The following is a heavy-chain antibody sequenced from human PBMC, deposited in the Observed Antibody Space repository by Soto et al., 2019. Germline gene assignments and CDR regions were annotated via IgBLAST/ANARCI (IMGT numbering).Heavy chain of an antibody. CDR3: TTDTDYGDYPYYFDY. J-gene: IGHJ4*02. Sequence: GGSLRLSCAASGFTFSNAWMSWVRQAPGKGLEWVGRIKSKTDGGTTDYAAPVKGRFTISRDDSKNTLYLQMNSLKTEDTAVYXCTTDTDYGDYPYYFDYWGQGTLVTVSS. D-gene: IGHD4-17*01. CDR1: GFTFSNAW. CDR2: IKSKTDGGTT. V-gene: IGHV3-15*01.